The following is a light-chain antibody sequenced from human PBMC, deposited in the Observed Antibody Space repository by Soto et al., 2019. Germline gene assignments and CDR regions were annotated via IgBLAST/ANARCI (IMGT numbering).Light chain of an antibody. V-gene: IGLV2-14*01. Sequence: QSALTQPTSVSGSPGQSIAISCTGKPNDIGAYDYVSWYQQHPGKAPRLLIHGVRNRPPGISSRFSGSKSGLTASLTISGLQAEDEADYYCSSFTTSRLYVFGPGTKVTVL. J-gene: IGLJ1*01. CDR2: GVR. CDR1: PNDIGAYDY. CDR3: SSFTTSRLYV.